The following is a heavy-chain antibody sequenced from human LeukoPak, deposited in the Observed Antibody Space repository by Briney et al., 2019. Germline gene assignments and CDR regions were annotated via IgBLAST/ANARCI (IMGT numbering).Heavy chain of an antibody. V-gene: IGHV4-59*08. CDR1: GGSISSYY. CDR2: IYYSGST. D-gene: IGHD3-3*01. CDR3: ARVGYYDFWIGHDYFDY. Sequence: SETLSLTCTVSGGSISSYYWSWIRQPPGEGLEWIGYIYYSGSTNYNPSLKSRVTISVDTSKNQFSLKLSSVTAADTAVYYCARVGYYDFWIGHDYFDYWGRGTLVTVSS. J-gene: IGHJ4*02.